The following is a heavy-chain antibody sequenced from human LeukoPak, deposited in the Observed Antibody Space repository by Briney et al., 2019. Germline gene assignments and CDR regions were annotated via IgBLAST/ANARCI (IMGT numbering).Heavy chain of an antibody. D-gene: IGHD3-9*01. CDR2: INTNTGNP. J-gene: IGHJ4*02. V-gene: IGHV7-4-1*02. CDR1: GYTFTSYA. CDR3: ARAPSSLRGGYFDWLLSLLAY. Sequence: ASVKVSCKASGYTFTSYAMNWVRQAPGQGLEWMGWINTNTGNPTYAQGFTGRFVFSLDTSVNTTYLEISSLKPEDTAVYYCARAPSSLRGGYFDWLLSLLAYWGQGTLVTVSS.